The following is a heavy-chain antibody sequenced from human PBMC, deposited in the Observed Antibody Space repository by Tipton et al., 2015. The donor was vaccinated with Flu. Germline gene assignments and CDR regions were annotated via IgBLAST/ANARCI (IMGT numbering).Heavy chain of an antibody. Sequence: TLSLTCSVSGDSIGNGYYWGWIRQPPGKGLEWIGNIHRSGNTYHNPSLKSRVAISLDTFKNQFSLKLTSVTAADTAVYYCATTTYFYGSGSHDYWGQGTLVTVSS. J-gene: IGHJ4*02. V-gene: IGHV4-38-2*01. CDR2: IHRSGNT. CDR1: GDSIGNGYY. CDR3: ATTTYFYGSGSHDY. D-gene: IGHD3-10*01.